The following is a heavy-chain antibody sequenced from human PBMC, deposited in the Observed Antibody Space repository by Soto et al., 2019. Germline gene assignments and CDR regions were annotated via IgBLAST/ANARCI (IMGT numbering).Heavy chain of an antibody. D-gene: IGHD6-19*01. J-gene: IGHJ4*02. V-gene: IGHV1-46*01. CDR1: GYRFTTYQ. CDR2: INPSGGST. CDR3: ARGDSNGWYFDY. Sequence: QVRVPPASVKVSCKASGYRFTTYQMHWVRQAPGQGLEWMGTINPSGGSTSYAQRFQGRVTMTRDTSPSTGYMQLSSLCSEDTALYYCARGDSNGWYFDYWGQGTLVTVSS.